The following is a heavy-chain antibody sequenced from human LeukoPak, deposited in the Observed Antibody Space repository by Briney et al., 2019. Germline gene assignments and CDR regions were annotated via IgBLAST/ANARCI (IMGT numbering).Heavy chain of an antibody. J-gene: IGHJ4*02. CDR1: GFTFSNYA. CDR2: ISGSGGST. Sequence: TGGSLRLSCAASGFTFSNYAMSWVRQAPGKGLEWVSAISGSGGSTYYADSVKGRFTISRDNSKNTLYLQMHSLSAEDTAVYYCVRDNPRCCGVVPANIDDYWGQGTLVTVSS. V-gene: IGHV3-23*01. CDR3: VRDNPRCCGVVPANIDDY. D-gene: IGHD2-15*01.